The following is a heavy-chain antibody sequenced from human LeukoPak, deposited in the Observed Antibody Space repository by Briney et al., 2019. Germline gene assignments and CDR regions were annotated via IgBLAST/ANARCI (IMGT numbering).Heavy chain of an antibody. CDR3: QLWFGELLWYGIDY. Sequence: SETLSLICTVSGGSISSSSYYWGWIRQPPGKGLEWIGSIYYSGSTYYNPSLKSRVTISVDTSKNQFSLKLSSVTAADTAVYYCQLWFGELLWYGIDYWGQGTLVTVSS. CDR2: IYYSGST. CDR1: GGSISSSSYY. V-gene: IGHV4-39*01. J-gene: IGHJ4*02. D-gene: IGHD3-10*01.